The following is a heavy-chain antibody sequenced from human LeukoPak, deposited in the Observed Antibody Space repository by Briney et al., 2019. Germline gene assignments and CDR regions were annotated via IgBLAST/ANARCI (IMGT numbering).Heavy chain of an antibody. CDR1: GFTFSSYG. V-gene: IGHV3-30*18. Sequence: GGSLRLSCAASGFTFSSYGMHWVRQAPGKGLEWVAVISYDGSNKYYADSVKGRFTISRDNSKNTLYLQMNSLRAEDTAVYYCAKKGYDILTGYPLLFDYWGREPWSPSPQ. CDR3: AKKGYDILTGYPLLFDY. CDR2: ISYDGSNK. D-gene: IGHD3-9*01. J-gene: IGHJ4*02.